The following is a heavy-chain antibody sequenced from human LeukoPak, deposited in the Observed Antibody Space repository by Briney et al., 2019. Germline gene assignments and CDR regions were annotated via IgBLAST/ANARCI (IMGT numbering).Heavy chain of an antibody. CDR3: AKSKEDCCGSFDP. D-gene: IGHD2-15*01. V-gene: IGHV3-23*01. Sequence: GGSLRLSCAASGFTFSGYAMSWVRQAPGKGLEWVSAISGSATTYYADSVRGRFIISRDNSKNTLYLQMSSLRAEDTAVYYCAKSKEDCCGSFDPWGQGTLVTVSS. J-gene: IGHJ5*02. CDR2: ISGSATT. CDR1: GFTFSGYA.